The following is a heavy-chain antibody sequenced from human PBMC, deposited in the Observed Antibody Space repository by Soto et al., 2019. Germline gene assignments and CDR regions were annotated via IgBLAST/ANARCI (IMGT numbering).Heavy chain of an antibody. CDR2: IYYSGST. Sequence: PSETLSLTCTVSGGSISRYYWSWIRQPPGKGLEWNGYIYYSGSTNYNPSLKSRVTISVDTSKNQFSLKLSSVTAADTAVYYCARLGIAAPTADYYGMDVWGQGTTVTAP. CDR3: ARLGIAAPTADYYGMDV. D-gene: IGHD6-6*01. J-gene: IGHJ6*02. CDR1: GGSISRYY. V-gene: IGHV4-59*01.